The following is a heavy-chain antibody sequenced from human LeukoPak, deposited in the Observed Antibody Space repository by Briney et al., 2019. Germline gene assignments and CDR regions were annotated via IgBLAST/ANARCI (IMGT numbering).Heavy chain of an antibody. CDR1: GFTFSSYA. D-gene: IGHD3-16*01. CDR3: ARGVSPFSWFDP. Sequence: SGGSLRLSCAASGFTFSSYAMHWVRQAPGKGLEWVAVISYDGSNKYYADSVKGRFTISRDNSKNTLYLQMNSLRAEDTAVYYCARGVSPFSWFDPWRQGTLVTVSS. CDR2: ISYDGSNK. V-gene: IGHV3-30-3*01. J-gene: IGHJ5*02.